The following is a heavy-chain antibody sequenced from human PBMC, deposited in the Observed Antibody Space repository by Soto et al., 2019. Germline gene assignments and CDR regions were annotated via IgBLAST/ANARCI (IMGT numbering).Heavy chain of an antibody. V-gene: IGHV3-33*01. CDR2: IWYDGSNK. CDR3: ARWGCSGSNCNLNQRSFDL. CDR1: GFIFNEYG. D-gene: IGHD2-15*01. J-gene: IGHJ4*02. Sequence: QVQLVESGGGVVKSGRSLSLSCAASGFIFNEYGMHWVRQAPGKGLEWVAVIWYDGSNKYYADSVRGRFTFSRDNSRNTMSLQMNSLRVEDTAMYYCARWGCSGSNCNLNQRSFDLWGQGTLVTVSS.